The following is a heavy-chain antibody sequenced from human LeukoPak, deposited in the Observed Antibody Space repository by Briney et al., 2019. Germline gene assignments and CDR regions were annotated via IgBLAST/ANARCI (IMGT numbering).Heavy chain of an antibody. CDR3: ARSTGSTMFIDY. CDR1: GGSISPYY. J-gene: IGHJ4*02. D-gene: IGHD3-10*02. CDR2: IYYGGNT. Sequence: SETLSLXCTVSGGSISPYYWSWIRLLPGKGLEWLGYIYYGGNTDYNPSLKSRVAISVDTSKNQFSLKLSSVTAADTAVYYCARSTGSTMFIDYWGQGTLVTVSS. V-gene: IGHV4-59*01.